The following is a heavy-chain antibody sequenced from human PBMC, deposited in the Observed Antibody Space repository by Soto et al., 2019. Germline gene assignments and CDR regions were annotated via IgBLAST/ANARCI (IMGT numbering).Heavy chain of an antibody. CDR1: GYTFTNND. Sequence: QVQLVQSGAEVKKPGASVKVSCKASGYTFTNNDVSWVRQATGQGLEWMGWMNPGSGDTGYAQKFQGSVTMTRDISIATAYMELNSLTSEDTAIYYCARMESFGSLNWFDPWGQGTLVTVSS. CDR2: MNPGSGDT. V-gene: IGHV1-8*02. J-gene: IGHJ5*02. CDR3: ARMESFGSLNWFDP. D-gene: IGHD5-18*01.